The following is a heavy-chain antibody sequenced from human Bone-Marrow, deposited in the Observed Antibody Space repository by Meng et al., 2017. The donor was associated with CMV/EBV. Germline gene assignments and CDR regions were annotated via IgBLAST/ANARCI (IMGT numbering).Heavy chain of an antibody. CDR1: GGSVSFGDYY. J-gene: IGHJ5*02. V-gene: IGHV4-61*08. D-gene: IGHD4-11*01. Sequence: SETLSLTCSVAGGSVSFGDYYWNWIRQPPGKGLEWIGYVYFSGTTNYNPSLKSRVTISADTSKNQFPLKLSSVTAADTAVYYCAKGYSNYRAWGQGTLVTVSS. CDR2: VYFSGTT. CDR3: AKGYSNYRA.